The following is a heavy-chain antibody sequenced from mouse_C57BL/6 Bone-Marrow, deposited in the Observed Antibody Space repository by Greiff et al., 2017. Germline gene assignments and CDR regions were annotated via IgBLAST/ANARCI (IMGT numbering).Heavy chain of an antibody. Sequence: DVMLVESGGDLVKPGGSLKLSCAASGFTFSSYGMSWVRQTPDKRLEWVATISSGGSYTYYPDSVKGRFTISRDNAKNTLYLQMSSLKSEDTAMYYCARRRGYADGGQGTLVTVSA. J-gene: IGHJ3*01. V-gene: IGHV5-6*02. CDR1: GFTFSSYG. CDR2: ISSGGSYT. CDR3: ARRRGYAD.